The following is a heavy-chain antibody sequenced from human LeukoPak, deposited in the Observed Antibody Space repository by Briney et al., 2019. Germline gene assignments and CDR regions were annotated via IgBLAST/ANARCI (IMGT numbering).Heavy chain of an antibody. D-gene: IGHD1-26*01. V-gene: IGHV1-18*01. Sequence: GASVKVSCKASGGTFSSYAISWVRQAPGQGLEWMGWISAYNGNTNYAQKLQGRVTMTTDTSTSTAYMELRSLRSDDTAVYYCAREGGSYYLVGPTTNNWFDPWGQGTLVTVSS. J-gene: IGHJ5*02. CDR1: GGTFSSYA. CDR2: ISAYNGNT. CDR3: AREGGSYYLVGPTTNNWFDP.